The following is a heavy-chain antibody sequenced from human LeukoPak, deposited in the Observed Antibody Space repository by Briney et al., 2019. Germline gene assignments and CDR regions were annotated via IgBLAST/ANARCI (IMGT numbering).Heavy chain of an antibody. Sequence: PGGSLRLSCAASGFTFSSYSMNWVRQAPGKGLEWVSSISSSSSYIYYADSVKGRFTISRDNAKNSLYLRMNSLRAEDTAVYYCAKVEAYYDFWSGSFYYYYGMDVWGQGTTVTVSS. V-gene: IGHV3-21*01. D-gene: IGHD3-3*01. J-gene: IGHJ6*02. CDR2: ISSSSSYI. CDR1: GFTFSSYS. CDR3: AKVEAYYDFWSGSFYYYYGMDV.